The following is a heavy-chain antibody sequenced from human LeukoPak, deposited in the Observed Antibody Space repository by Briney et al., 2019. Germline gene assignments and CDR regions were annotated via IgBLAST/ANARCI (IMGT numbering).Heavy chain of an antibody. CDR1: GGSISSYY. J-gene: IGHJ4*02. CDR3: ARHPNYYDSSGYSPDFDY. CDR2: IYYSGST. D-gene: IGHD3-22*01. Sequence: SETLSLTCTVSGGSISSYYWSWIRQPPGKGLEWIGYIYYSGSTNYNPSLKSRVTISVDTSKNQFSLKLSSVTAADTAVYYCARHPNYYDSSGYSPDFDYWGQGTLVTVSS. V-gene: IGHV4-59*08.